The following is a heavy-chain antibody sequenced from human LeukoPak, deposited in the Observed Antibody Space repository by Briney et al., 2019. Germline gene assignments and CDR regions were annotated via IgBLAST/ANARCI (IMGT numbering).Heavy chain of an antibody. V-gene: IGHV4-61*01. CDR3: TRDRCSGGNCYSGYYYGVDV. CDR1: GGSVSSNSYY. CDR2: IFYSGST. D-gene: IGHD2-15*01. J-gene: IGHJ6*02. Sequence: SETLSLTCTVSGGSVSSNSYYWSWIRQPPGKGLEWIGYIFYSGSTNYNPSLKSRVTISLDTSKNQFFLKLSSVTDADTAVYYCTRDRCSGGNCYSGYYYGVDVWGQGTTVTVSS.